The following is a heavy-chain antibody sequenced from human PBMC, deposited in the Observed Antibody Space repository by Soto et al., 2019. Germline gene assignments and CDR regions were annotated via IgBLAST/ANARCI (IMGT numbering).Heavy chain of an antibody. Sequence: EVQLVESGGGLVQPGGSLRLSCAASGFTVNSNYMSWVRQAPGKGLEWVSVNYSAGSTYYADSVKGRFIISRDNSNNTLYFQMNSLRAEDTAVYYCATLTKYDILTGFYPCWGQGTLVTVSS. V-gene: IGHV3-66*01. J-gene: IGHJ4*02. CDR1: GFTVNSNY. D-gene: IGHD3-9*01. CDR3: ATLTKYDILTGFYPC. CDR2: NYSAGST.